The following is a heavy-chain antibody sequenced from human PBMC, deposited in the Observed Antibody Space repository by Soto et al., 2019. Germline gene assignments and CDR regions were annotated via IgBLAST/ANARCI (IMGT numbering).Heavy chain of an antibody. J-gene: IGHJ6*02. CDR1: GFKISSSS. Sequence: EVQLVESGGGLVQPGGSLRLSCAAFGFKISSSSMNWVRQAPGRGLEWVAYISDSGSNTLYADSVKGRFTVSTDSAKNTLYLQVGVLRDEDRAGYYCARYYYDSSGYDCMDVWGQGTTVTVSS. V-gene: IGHV3-48*02. D-gene: IGHD3-22*01. CDR3: ARYYYDSSGYDCMDV. CDR2: ISDSGSNT.